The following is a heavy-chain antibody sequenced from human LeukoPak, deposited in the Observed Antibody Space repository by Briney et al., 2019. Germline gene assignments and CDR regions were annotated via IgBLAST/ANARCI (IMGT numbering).Heavy chain of an antibody. CDR2: IYRSGSA. Sequence: SETLSLTCTVSGGSISSGGNYWSWIRQHPGKGLEWIGYIYRSGSAYYDPSLKSRVTISLDTSKSQFSLRLSSVTAADTAVYYCARVLESGGSCFFDYWGQGILVTVSS. D-gene: IGHD2-15*01. CDR3: ARVLESGGSCFFDY. CDR1: GGSISSGGNY. V-gene: IGHV4-31*03. J-gene: IGHJ4*02.